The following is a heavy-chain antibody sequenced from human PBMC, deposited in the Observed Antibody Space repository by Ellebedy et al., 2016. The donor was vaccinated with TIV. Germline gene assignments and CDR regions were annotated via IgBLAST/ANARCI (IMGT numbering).Heavy chain of an antibody. CDR2: ISSSSSTI. Sequence: PGGSLRLSCAASGFTYSSYSMNWVRQAPGKGLEWVSYISSSSSTIYSADSVKGRFTISRDNSKNTLFLQMNGLRAEDTAVYYCARDRAGIEVAAYFDYWGQGTLVTVSS. D-gene: IGHD6-19*01. CDR1: GFTYSSYS. V-gene: IGHV3-48*01. J-gene: IGHJ4*02. CDR3: ARDRAGIEVAAYFDY.